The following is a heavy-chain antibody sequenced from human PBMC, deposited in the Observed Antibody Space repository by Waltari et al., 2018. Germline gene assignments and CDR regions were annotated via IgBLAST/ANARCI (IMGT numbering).Heavy chain of an antibody. CDR3: TRALYRAFIV. CDR1: GDSVSNDSAA. CDR2: TYYRSKWYS. D-gene: IGHD3-16*02. J-gene: IGHJ3*01. V-gene: IGHV6-1*01. Sequence: QLQLQQSGPGLVKPSQTLSLTCAISGDSVSNDSAAWNWIRQSPSRGLEWLGRTYYRSKWYSDYAVSVRSRITINADTSKNQVSLQLNSMTPEDTAVYYCTRALYRAFIVWGQGTIVTVSS.